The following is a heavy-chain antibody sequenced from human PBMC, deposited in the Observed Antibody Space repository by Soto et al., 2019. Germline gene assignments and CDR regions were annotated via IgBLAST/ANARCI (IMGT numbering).Heavy chain of an antibody. D-gene: IGHD3-3*01. CDR2: IIPIFGTA. CDR1: GGTFSSYA. CDR3: ASRTDFWSGPGYYYYGMDV. J-gene: IGHJ6*02. V-gene: IGHV1-69*01. Sequence: QVQLVQSGAEVKQPGSSVKVSCKASGGTFSSYAISWVRQAPGQRLEWMGGIIPIFGTANYAQKFQGRVTITADESTSTAYMELSSLRSEDTAVYYCASRTDFWSGPGYYYYGMDVWGQGTTVTVSS.